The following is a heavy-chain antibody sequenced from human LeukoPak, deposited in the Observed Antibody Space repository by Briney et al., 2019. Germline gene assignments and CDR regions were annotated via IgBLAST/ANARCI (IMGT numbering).Heavy chain of an antibody. Sequence: GGSLRLSCAASGFTFSSYAMHWVRQAPGKGLEWVAVISYDGSNKYYADSVKGRFTISRDNSKNTLYLQMSSLRAEDTALYYCARELGEALHYFDYWGRGSLVTVSS. CDR1: GFTFSSYA. J-gene: IGHJ4*02. D-gene: IGHD2-21*01. CDR2: ISYDGSNK. CDR3: ARELGEALHYFDY. V-gene: IGHV3-30*14.